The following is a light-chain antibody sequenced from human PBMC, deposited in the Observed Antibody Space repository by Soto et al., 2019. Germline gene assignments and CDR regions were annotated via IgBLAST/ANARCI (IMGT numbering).Light chain of an antibody. J-gene: IGLJ3*02. CDR1: SSDIGTFNY. CDR2: SVS. V-gene: IGLV2-14*03. CDR3: SSYTTSGTLV. Sequence: QSVLAQPASVSGSPGQSITISCTGTSSDIGTFNYVSWYQQHPGKAPNIMIYSVSNRPSGVSDRFSGSKSGNTASLTISGLQAEDEADYYCSSYTTSGTLVFGGGTKLTVL.